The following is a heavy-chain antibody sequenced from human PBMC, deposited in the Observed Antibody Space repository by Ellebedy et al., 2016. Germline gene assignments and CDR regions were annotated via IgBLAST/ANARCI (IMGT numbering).Heavy chain of an antibody. V-gene: IGHV3-7*01. D-gene: IGHD6-19*01. CDR2: IKQDGRQK. Sequence: GGSLRLSCGGSGFTFRNSWMTWVRQTPGKGLAWVASIKQDGRQKDYVDSVKGRFTISRDNAKDSLYLQMNRLRVEGTAMYYCGAGSGWLSDYWGQGTLVTVSS. J-gene: IGHJ4*02. CDR1: GFTFRNSW. CDR3: GAGSGWLSDY.